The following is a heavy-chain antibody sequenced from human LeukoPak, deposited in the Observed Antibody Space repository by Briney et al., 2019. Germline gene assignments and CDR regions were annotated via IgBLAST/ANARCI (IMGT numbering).Heavy chain of an antibody. CDR1: GYTFTSYG. J-gene: IGHJ5*02. Sequence: ASVKVSCTASGYTFTSYGISWVRQAPGQGLEWMGWISAYNGNTNYAQKLQGRVTMTTDTSTSTAYMELRSLRSDDTAVYYCARVVGATKGDNWFDPWGQGTLVTVSS. V-gene: IGHV1-18*01. CDR3: ARVVGATKGDNWFDP. CDR2: ISAYNGNT. D-gene: IGHD1-26*01.